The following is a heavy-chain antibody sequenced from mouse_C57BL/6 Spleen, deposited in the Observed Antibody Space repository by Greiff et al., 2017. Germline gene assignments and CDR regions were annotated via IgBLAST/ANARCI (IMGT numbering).Heavy chain of an antibody. Sequence: EVQLVESGGGLVKPGGSLKLSCAASGFTFSSYTMSWVRQTPEKRLEWVATISGGGGNTYYPDSVKGRFTISRDNAKNTLYLQMSSLRSEDTALYYCASRDSSGGYFDYWGQGTTLTVSS. CDR1: GFTFSSYT. CDR2: ISGGGGNT. CDR3: ASRDSSGGYFDY. V-gene: IGHV5-9*01. D-gene: IGHD3-2*02. J-gene: IGHJ2*01.